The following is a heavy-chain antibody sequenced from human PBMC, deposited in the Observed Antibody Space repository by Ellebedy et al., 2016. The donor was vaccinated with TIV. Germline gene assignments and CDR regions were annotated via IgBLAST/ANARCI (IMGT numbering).Heavy chain of an antibody. CDR3: ARDFEVCGGDCYRDY. CDR2: ISYDGSNK. J-gene: IGHJ4*02. Sequence: PGGSLRLSCAASGFTFSSYAMHWVRQAPGKGLEWVAVISYDGSNKCYADSVKGRFTISRDNSKNTLYLQMNSLRAEDTAVYYCARDFEVCGGDCYRDYWGQGTLVTVSS. CDR1: GFTFSSYA. D-gene: IGHD2-21*02. V-gene: IGHV3-30-3*01.